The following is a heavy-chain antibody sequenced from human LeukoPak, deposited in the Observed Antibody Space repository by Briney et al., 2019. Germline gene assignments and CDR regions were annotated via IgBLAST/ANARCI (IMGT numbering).Heavy chain of an antibody. D-gene: IGHD3-3*01. J-gene: IGHJ5*02. CDR2: ISHSGGST. V-gene: IGHV1-46*01. Sequence: ASVKLSCTASGFTFSSYYMHWVRQAPGQGLEWMGRISHSGGSTTYAETFQGRVTITRDKSKSTHYLEMNSLRSEDTAVYYCARDDLVRDNACWFNPWGQGTLVTVSS. CDR1: GFTFSSYY. CDR3: ARDDLVRDNACWFNP.